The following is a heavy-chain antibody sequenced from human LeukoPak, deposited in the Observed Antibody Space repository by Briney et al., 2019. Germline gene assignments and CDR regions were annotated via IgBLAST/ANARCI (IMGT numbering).Heavy chain of an antibody. CDR2: IYYSGST. CDR1: GGSISSGGYY. V-gene: IGHV4-31*03. D-gene: IGHD3-22*01. Sequence: SETLSLTCTVSGGSISSGGYYWSWIRQHPGKGLEWIGDIYYSGSTYYNPSLKSRVTISVDTSKNQFSLKLSSVTAADTAVYYCARDKPGSSGYYLRAFDIWGQGTMVTVSS. J-gene: IGHJ3*02. CDR3: ARDKPGSSGYYLRAFDI.